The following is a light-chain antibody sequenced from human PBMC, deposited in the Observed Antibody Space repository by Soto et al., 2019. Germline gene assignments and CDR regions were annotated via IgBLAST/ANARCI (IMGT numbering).Light chain of an antibody. CDR2: DAS. V-gene: IGKV3-11*01. J-gene: IGKJ3*01. CDR1: QSVSSY. CDR3: QQRSNWPRT. Sequence: EIVLTQSPATLSLSPGERATLSCRASQSVSSYLAWYQQKPGQAPRLLIYDASNRATGITARFSGSGSGTDFTLTISSLGPEDFAVYYCQQRSNWPRTFGPGTKVDIK.